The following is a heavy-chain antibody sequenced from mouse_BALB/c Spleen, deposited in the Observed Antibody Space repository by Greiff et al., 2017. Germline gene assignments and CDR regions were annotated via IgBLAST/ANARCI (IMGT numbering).Heavy chain of an antibody. Sequence: VMLVESGPGLVAPSQSLSITCTASGFSLTSYGVHWVRQPPGKGLEWLGVIWASGSTNYNSPILSRTCTSKDNSKSQVFLKINSLQTDDTAMYDCAIVHCDSPYDCAIDYWGQGTTVTVSS. J-gene: IGHJ4*01. CDR1: GFSLTSYG. CDR3: AIVHCDSPYDCAIDY. CDR2: IWASGST. D-gene: IGHD2-4*01. V-gene: IGHV2-9*02.